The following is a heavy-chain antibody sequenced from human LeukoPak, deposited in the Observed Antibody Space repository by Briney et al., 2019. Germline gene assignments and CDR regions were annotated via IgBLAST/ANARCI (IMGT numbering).Heavy chain of an antibody. CDR1: GYTFTGYY. CDR2: INPNTGGT. J-gene: IGHJ4*02. Sequence: ASVKVSCKASGYTFTGYYIHWVRQAPGQGLEWMGWINPNTGGTNYAQKFQGRVTMTRDTSISTACMELSRLRSDDTAGYYCARDGGSFFDYWGQGTLVTVPS. D-gene: IGHD3-16*01. CDR3: ARDGGSFFDY. V-gene: IGHV1-2*02.